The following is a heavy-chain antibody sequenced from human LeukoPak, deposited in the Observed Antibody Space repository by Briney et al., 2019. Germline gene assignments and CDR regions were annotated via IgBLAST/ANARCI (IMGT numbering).Heavy chain of an antibody. CDR1: GGSISSGDYY. D-gene: IGHD3-3*01. J-gene: IGHJ3*02. CDR2: IYYSGST. V-gene: IGHV4-30-4*01. Sequence: SETLSLTCTVSGGSISSGDYYWSWIRQPPGKGLEWIGYIYYSGSTYYNPSLKSRVTISVDTSKNQFSLKLSSVTAADTAVYYCARSPDYDFWSGYPSDAFDIWGQGTMVTVSS. CDR3: ARSPDYDFWSGYPSDAFDI.